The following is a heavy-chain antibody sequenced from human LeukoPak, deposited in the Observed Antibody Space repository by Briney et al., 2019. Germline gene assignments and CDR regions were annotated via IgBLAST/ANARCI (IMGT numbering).Heavy chain of an antibody. D-gene: IGHD3-3*01. CDR3: ARPRDFWSAREGFDI. Sequence: SETLSPTCAVSGYSVRSGYYWGWIRQPPAKGLEWIGSIYHSGSTYSNPSLKSRLTILLDTSKNQFSLKLSSVTAADTAVYYCARPRDFWSAREGFDIWGQGTMVTVSS. CDR2: IYHSGST. V-gene: IGHV4-38-2*01. J-gene: IGHJ3*02. CDR1: GYSVRSGYY.